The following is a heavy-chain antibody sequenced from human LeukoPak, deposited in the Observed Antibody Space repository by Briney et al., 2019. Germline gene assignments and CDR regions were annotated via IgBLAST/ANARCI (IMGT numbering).Heavy chain of an antibody. CDR1: GFTFSSYA. D-gene: IGHD4-17*01. CDR3: AKDSKYYADYSFDY. V-gene: IGHV3-43*02. Sequence: GGSLRLSCAASGFTFSSYAMSWVRQAPGKGLEWVSLISWDGGSTYYADSVKGRFTISRDNSKNSLYLQMNSLRTEDTALYYCAKDSKYYADYSFDYWGQGTLVTVSS. J-gene: IGHJ4*02. CDR2: ISWDGGST.